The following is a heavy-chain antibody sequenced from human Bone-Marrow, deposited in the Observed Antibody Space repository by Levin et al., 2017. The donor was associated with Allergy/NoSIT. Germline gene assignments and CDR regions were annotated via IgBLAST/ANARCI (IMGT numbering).Heavy chain of an antibody. Sequence: KISCKASGGTFNSYAFTWVRQDPGQGLEWVGGIIPFFGTAIYAQKFQGRVIITADESTGTVYMELRSLRSEDTGVYYCARELRYNWDSPHNWFDPWGQGTLVTVSS. CDR1: GGTFNSYA. CDR2: IIPFFGTA. J-gene: IGHJ5*02. D-gene: IGHD1-7*01. CDR3: ARELRYNWDSPHNWFDP. V-gene: IGHV1-69*01.